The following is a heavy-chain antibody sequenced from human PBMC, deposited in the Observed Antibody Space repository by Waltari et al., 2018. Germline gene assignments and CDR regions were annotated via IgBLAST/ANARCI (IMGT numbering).Heavy chain of an antibody. D-gene: IGHD2-21*01. CDR2: ISYDGSNK. CDR3: ARGWGRSVVYFDY. V-gene: IGHV3-30-3*01. J-gene: IGHJ4*02. CDR1: GFTFSSYA. Sequence: QVQLVESGGGVVQPGRSLRLSCAASGFTFSSYAMHWVRQAPGNGLEWVAVISYDGSNKYYADSVKGRFTISRDNSKNTLYLQMNSLRAEDTAVYYCARGWGRSVVYFDYWGQGTLVTVSS.